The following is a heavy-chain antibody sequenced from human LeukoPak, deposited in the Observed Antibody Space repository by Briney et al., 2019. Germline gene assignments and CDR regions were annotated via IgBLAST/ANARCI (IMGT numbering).Heavy chain of an antibody. D-gene: IGHD2/OR15-2a*01. J-gene: IGHJ6*03. CDR2: IRHDGSDK. Sequence: PGGSLRLSCAASGFTFGSYDMHWVRQSPGKGLEWVAFIRHDGSDKNYADSVKGRFTISRDNAYNTLYLQMNSLRPEDTALYHCAKGGFYISPNRDVWGKGPRVMVSS. V-gene: IGHV3-30*02. CDR3: AKGGFYISPNRDV. CDR1: GFTFGSYD.